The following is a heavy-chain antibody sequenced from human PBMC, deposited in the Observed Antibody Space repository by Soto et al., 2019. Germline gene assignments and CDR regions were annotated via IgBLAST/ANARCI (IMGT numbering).Heavy chain of an antibody. CDR2: LIPIFGTA. CDR1: GGTFSSYA. V-gene: IGHV1-69*12. Sequence: QVQLVQSGAEVKKPGSSVKVSCKASGGTFSSYAISWVRQAPGQGLEWMGGLIPIFGTADYAQKFQGRVTITADESTSTAYVELSSLRSEDTAVYYCAKTPENYSYGMDVWGQGTTVTVSS. J-gene: IGHJ6*02. CDR3: AKTPENYSYGMDV.